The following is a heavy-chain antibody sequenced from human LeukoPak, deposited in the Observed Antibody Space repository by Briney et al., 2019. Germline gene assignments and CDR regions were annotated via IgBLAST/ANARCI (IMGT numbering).Heavy chain of an antibody. CDR3: AKDPNSGSYYPYYFDY. CDR1: GFTFSSYA. J-gene: IGHJ4*02. V-gene: IGHV3-23*01. CDR2: ISGSGGST. Sequence: GGSLRLSCAASGFTFSSYAMSWVRQAPGKGLEWVSAISGSGGSTYYADSVKGRFTISRDNPKNTLYLQMNSLRAEDTAVYYCAKDPNSGSYYPYYFDYRGQGTLVTVSS. D-gene: IGHD1-26*01.